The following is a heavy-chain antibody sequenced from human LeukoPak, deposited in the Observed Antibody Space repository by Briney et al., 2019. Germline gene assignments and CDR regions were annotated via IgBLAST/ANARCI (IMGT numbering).Heavy chain of an antibody. CDR2: IKQDGSEK. Sequence: GGSLRLSCAASGFTFSSYWMSWVRQAPGKGLEWVANIKQDGSEKYYVDSVKGRFTISRDNAKNSLYLQMNSLRAEDTAVYYCAKDLIWFGESPNYFDYWGQGTLVTVSS. J-gene: IGHJ4*02. CDR3: AKDLIWFGESPNYFDY. V-gene: IGHV3-7*01. D-gene: IGHD3-10*01. CDR1: GFTFSSYW.